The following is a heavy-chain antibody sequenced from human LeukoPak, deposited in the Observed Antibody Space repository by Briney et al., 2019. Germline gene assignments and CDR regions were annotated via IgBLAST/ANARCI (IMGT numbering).Heavy chain of an antibody. J-gene: IGHJ3*02. V-gene: IGHV5-51*01. Sequence: GESLQISCKGSGYTFTTYWIGWVRQMPGKGLAWSGILYSGDSDTRNRTPFQGQVTISVEKSISTAYLQWSSLKASDTAIYYCARTRVAGTSDAFDTWGQGTMVTVSS. CDR3: ARTRVAGTSDAFDT. D-gene: IGHD6-19*01. CDR2: LYSGDSDT. CDR1: GYTFTTYW.